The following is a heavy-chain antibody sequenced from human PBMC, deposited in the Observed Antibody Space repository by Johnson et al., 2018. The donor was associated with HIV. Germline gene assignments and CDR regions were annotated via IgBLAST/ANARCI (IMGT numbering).Heavy chain of an antibody. J-gene: IGHJ3*02. V-gene: IGHV3-30*04. CDR3: ARGKCSGSFTSPDAVDI. CDR1: GFTFSSYA. CDR2: ISYDGSNK. Sequence: QVQLVESGGGLVQPGRSLRLSCAASGFTFSSYAMHWVRQAPGKGLEWVAVISYDGSNKYYADSVKGRFTISRDNSKNTLYLQMNSLRAEDTAVYSCARGKCSGSFTSPDAVDIWGQETMGTV. D-gene: IGHD1-26*01.